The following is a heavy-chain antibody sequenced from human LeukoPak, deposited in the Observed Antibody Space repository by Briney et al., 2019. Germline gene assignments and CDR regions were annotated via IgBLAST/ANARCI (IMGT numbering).Heavy chain of an antibody. CDR3: ARHRCSSTSCYMTAFDI. CDR1: GGSISSSGYY. Sequence: SETLSLTCSVSGGSISSSGYYWGWIRQPPGKGLEWIGSIDYSGSTYYNPSLKSRVTISVDTSKNQFSLKLSSVTAADTAVYYCARHRCSSTSCYMTAFDIWGQGTMVTVSS. CDR2: IDYSGST. V-gene: IGHV4-39*01. D-gene: IGHD2-2*02. J-gene: IGHJ3*02.